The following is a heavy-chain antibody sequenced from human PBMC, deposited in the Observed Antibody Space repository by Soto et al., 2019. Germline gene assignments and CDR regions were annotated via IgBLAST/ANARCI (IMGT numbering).Heavy chain of an antibody. D-gene: IGHD2-15*01. Sequence: EVQLLESGGGLVQPGGSLRLSCAASGFTFNTYAMGWVRQPPGKGLEWVSAVSAGGTSAYYAASVEGRLTISRDNSKITLYLQMNSLRAEDTARYYCVDRCSSGRFSPFDYWGQGTLVTAAS. V-gene: IGHV3-23*01. J-gene: IGHJ4*02. CDR2: VSAGGTSA. CDR1: GFTFNTYA. CDR3: VDRCSSGRFSPFDY.